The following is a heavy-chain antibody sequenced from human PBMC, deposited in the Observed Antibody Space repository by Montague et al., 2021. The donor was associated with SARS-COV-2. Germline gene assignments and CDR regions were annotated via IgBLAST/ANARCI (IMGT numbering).Heavy chain of an antibody. CDR1: GDSIRSSDNY. J-gene: IGHJ3*02. Sequence: TLSLTCTVSGDSIRSSDNYWSWIRQHPGKGLEWIGYIYSSGTTYYNPSLRSRVTISVDASKKQFSLKLGSVTAADTAVYYCAGGMYGLTETTDAFDIWGKGTMVSVSS. CDR3: AGGMYGLTETTDAFDI. CDR2: IYSSGTT. D-gene: IGHD1-20*01. V-gene: IGHV4-31*03.